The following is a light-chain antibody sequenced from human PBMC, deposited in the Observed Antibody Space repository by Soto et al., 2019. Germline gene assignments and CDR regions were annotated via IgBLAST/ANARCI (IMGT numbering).Light chain of an antibody. CDR1: QSVSSNY. V-gene: IGKV3-20*01. CDR2: GAS. CDR3: QQYGGSPYT. J-gene: IGKJ2*01. Sequence: EIVLTQSPGTLSLSPGERATLSCRVSQSVSSNYLAWYQQKPGQAPRLLIYGASSRSTGIPDRFSGSGSGTDFTLTISRLEPEDFAVYYCQQYGGSPYTFGQGTQLELK.